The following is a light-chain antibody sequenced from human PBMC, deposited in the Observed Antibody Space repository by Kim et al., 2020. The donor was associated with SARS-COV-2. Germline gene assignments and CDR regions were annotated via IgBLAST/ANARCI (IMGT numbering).Light chain of an antibody. CDR2: YVS. V-gene: IGLV2-14*04. CDR1: SSGVGVYNF. Sequence: GQSLTRSCTGTSSGVGVYNFVSWHQQHPGKAPQLMIFYVSKRPSGVSNRFSGSKSGNTASLTISGLQAEDEADYYCSSYTSSSTRVFGGGTKLTVL. J-gene: IGLJ3*02. CDR3: SSYTSSSTRV.